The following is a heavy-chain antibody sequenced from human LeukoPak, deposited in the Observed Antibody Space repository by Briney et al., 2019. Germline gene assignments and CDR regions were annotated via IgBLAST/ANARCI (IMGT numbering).Heavy chain of an antibody. J-gene: IGHJ4*02. CDR3: ARGLFDSDGYYFDY. D-gene: IGHD3-22*01. CDR1: GFTVSSYY. Sequence: GGSLRLSCAASGFTVSSYYMSWVRQAPGEGLEWVSVIYTDGRTYYADSVKGRFTISRDNSKNTLYLQMNSLRAEDTAVFYCARGLFDSDGYYFDYWGQGTLVTVSS. V-gene: IGHV3-66*01. CDR2: IYTDGRT.